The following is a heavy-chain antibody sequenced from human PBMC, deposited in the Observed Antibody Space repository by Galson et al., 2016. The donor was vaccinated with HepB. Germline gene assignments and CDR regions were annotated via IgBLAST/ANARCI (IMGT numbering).Heavy chain of an antibody. CDR1: GFNFRSSG. V-gene: IGHV3-33*01. Sequence: SLRLSCAASGFNFRSSGMHWVRQTPGKGLEWVAGLFSAGRHPPSSSSVKGRFTISRDDSKTPLARQMNSLRAEDTALYYCARDPSGLGAIFGVVKPPDYWGQGSLVTVSS. D-gene: IGHD3-3*01. CDR3: ARDPSGLGAIFGVVKPPDY. CDR2: LFSAGRHP. J-gene: IGHJ4*02.